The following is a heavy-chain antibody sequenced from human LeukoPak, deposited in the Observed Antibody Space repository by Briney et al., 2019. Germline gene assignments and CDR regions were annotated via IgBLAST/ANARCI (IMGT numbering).Heavy chain of an antibody. V-gene: IGHV3-48*03. CDR2: ISSSGSTI. J-gene: IGHJ3*02. Sequence: AGGSLRLSCAASGFTFRSYEMNWVRQAPGKGLEWVSYISSSGSTIYYADSVKGRFTISRDNAKNSLYLQMDSLRAEDTAVYYCAIRGATGGAFDIWGQGTMVTVSS. D-gene: IGHD1-26*01. CDR1: GFTFRSYE. CDR3: AIRGATGGAFDI.